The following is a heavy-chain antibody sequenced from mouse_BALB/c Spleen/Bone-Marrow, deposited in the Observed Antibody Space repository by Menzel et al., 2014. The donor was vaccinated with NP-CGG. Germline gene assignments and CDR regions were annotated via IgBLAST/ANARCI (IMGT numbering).Heavy chain of an antibody. Sequence: QVQLKHSGPELVKPGASVRISRKASGYTFTGYYIHWVKQRPGQGLEWIGWIYPGNVNTKYNEKFKGKATLTADKSSSTAYMQLSSLTSEDSAVYFCAREGNPYAMDYWGQGTSVTVSS. CDR1: GYTFTGYY. CDR3: AREGNPYAMDY. CDR2: IYPGNVNT. V-gene: IGHV1S56*01. D-gene: IGHD2-1*01. J-gene: IGHJ4*01.